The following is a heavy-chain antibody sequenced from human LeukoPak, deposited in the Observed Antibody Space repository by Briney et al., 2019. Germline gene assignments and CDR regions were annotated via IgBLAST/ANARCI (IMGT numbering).Heavy chain of an antibody. CDR2: IYYTGST. CDR3: ARGSKAAPGTFDY. J-gene: IGHJ4*02. Sequence: KPSETLPLTCTVSGGSISSYYWSWIRQPPGKGLEWIGYIYYTGSTDYNPSLKSRVAISVDTSKNQFSLKLSSVTAADTAVYYCARGSKAAPGTFDYWGQGTLVTVSS. D-gene: IGHD6-13*01. CDR1: GGSISSYY. V-gene: IGHV4-59*01.